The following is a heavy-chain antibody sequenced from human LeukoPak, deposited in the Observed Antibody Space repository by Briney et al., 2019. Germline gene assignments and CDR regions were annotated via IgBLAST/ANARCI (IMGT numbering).Heavy chain of an antibody. CDR3: ARAGYSNRWDGVDY. V-gene: IGHV4-59*01. D-gene: IGHD2/OR15-2a*01. CDR2: IYYSGST. CDR1: GGSISSYY. J-gene: IGHJ4*02. Sequence: PSETLSLTCTVSGGSISSYYWSWIRQPPGKGLEWIGYIYYSGSTNYNPSLKSRVTISVDTSKNQFSLKLSSVTAADTAVYYCARAGYSNRWDGVDYWGQGTLVTVSS.